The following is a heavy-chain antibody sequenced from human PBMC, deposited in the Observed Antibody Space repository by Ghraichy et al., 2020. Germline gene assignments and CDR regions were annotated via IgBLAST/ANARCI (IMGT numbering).Heavy chain of an antibody. Sequence: GGSLRLSCAASGFTFSSYSMNWVRMGQGTGLEWVSFISSSSSTIYYADSVQGRFTISRDNAKNTLYLQMNSLRDEDMAVYYCARAKDKEIFGGVTPRYYYGMDVWSQGTTVTVSS. V-gene: IGHV3-48*02. J-gene: IGHJ6*02. CDR3: ARAKDKEIFGGVTPRYYYGMDV. CDR2: ISSSSSTI. CDR1: GFTFSSYS. D-gene: IGHD3-3*01.